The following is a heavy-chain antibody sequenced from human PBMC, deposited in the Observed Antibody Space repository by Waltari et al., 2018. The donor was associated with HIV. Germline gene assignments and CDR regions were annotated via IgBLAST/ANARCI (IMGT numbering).Heavy chain of an antibody. J-gene: IGHJ6*02. CDR2: ISYDGSNK. CDR1: GFTFSSYA. CDR3: ARDTHYGMDV. V-gene: IGHV3-30-3*01. Sequence: QVQLVESGGGVVQPGKSLRLSCAASGFTFSSYAMHWVRQAPGKGLEWVAGISYDGSNKYSAYSVKGRFTISRDNSKNTLYLQMNSLRAEDTAMYYCARDTHYGMDVWGQGTTVTVSS.